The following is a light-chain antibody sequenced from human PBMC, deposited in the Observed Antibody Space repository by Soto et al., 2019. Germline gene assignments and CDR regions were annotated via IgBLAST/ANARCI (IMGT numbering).Light chain of an antibody. CDR1: QSVSSSY. V-gene: IGKV3-20*01. CDR3: QQYGKT. CDR2: GAS. Sequence: MVVNQSPCTLSLSPGERATLSCRASQSVSSSYLAWYRQKPGQAPRLLIYGASSRATGIPDRFSGSGSGTDFTLTISRLEPEDFAVYYCQQYGKTFGQGTKV. J-gene: IGKJ1*01.